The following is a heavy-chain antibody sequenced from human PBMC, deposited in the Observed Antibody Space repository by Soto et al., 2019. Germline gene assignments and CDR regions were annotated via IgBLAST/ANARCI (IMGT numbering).Heavy chain of an antibody. D-gene: IGHD3-10*01. Sequence: QVQLVQSGAEVKKPGASVKVSCKASGYTFTSYDINWVRQATGQGLEWMGWMNPNSGNTGYAQKLQGRVTMTRNTSISTAYMELSSLRSEDTAVYYCARTYYYGAGSYYGYYYYYMDVWGKGTTVTVSS. V-gene: IGHV1-8*01. CDR3: ARTYYYGAGSYYGYYYYYMDV. CDR1: GYTFTSYD. CDR2: MNPNSGNT. J-gene: IGHJ6*03.